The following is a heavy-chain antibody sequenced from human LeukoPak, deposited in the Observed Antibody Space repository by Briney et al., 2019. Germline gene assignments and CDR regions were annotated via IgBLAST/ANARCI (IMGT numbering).Heavy chain of an antibody. CDR2: IDPNSGGT. CDR1: GYTFTGYY. V-gene: IGHV1-2*02. D-gene: IGHD2-21*02. J-gene: IGHJ6*02. CDR3: ARDLVVTATNYYYYGMDV. Sequence: GASVKVSCKASGYTFTGYYMHWMRRAPGQGLEWMGWIDPNSGGTNYAQKFQGRVTMTRDTSISTAYMELSRLRSDDTAVYYCARDLVVTATNYYYYGMDVWGQGTTVTVSS.